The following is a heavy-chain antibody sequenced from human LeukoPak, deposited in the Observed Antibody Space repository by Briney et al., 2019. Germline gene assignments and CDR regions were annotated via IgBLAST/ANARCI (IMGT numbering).Heavy chain of an antibody. Sequence: SETLSLTCAVYGGSFSGYYWSWIRQPPGKGLEWIGEINHSGSTNYNPSLKSRVTISVDTSKNQFPLKLSSVTAADTAVYYCARWWLVHQAFDYWGQGTLVTVPS. V-gene: IGHV4-34*01. D-gene: IGHD6-19*01. CDR2: INHSGST. CDR3: ARWWLVHQAFDY. CDR1: GGSFSGYY. J-gene: IGHJ4*02.